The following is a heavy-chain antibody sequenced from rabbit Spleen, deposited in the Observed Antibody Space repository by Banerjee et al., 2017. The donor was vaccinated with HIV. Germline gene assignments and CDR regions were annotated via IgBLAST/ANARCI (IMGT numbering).Heavy chain of an antibody. CDR3: ARNYVNAFDP. V-gene: IGHV1S45*01. CDR1: GLDFSTNYW. D-gene: IGHD1-1*01. Sequence: QEQLVESGGDLVKPGASLTLTCKTSGLDFSTNYWICWVRQAPGKGLEWIACIDVTKSGTTYYASWAKGRFTISKTSSTTVTLQMTSLTAADTATYFCARNYVNAFDPWGPGTLVTVS. CDR2: IDVTKSGTT. J-gene: IGHJ2*01.